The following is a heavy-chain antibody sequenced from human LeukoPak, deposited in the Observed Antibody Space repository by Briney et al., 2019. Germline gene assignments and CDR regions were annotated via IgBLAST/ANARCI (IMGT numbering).Heavy chain of an antibody. J-gene: IGHJ4*02. V-gene: IGHV4-34*01. D-gene: IGHD2-2*02. CDR2: INHSGST. CDR3: ARHPLYCASASCYKVDY. Sequence: SEPLSLTCAVYGGSFRGSYWSWICQTPGQGLKWIGEINHSGSTNYNPSLKSRFTIAVDTSKNQFSLNLSSVTAADAAVYYCARHPLYCASASCYKVDYWGQGTLVTVSS. CDR1: GGSFRGSY.